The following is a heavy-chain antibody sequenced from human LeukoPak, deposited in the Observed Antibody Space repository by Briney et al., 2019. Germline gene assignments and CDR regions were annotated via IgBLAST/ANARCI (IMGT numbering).Heavy chain of an antibody. Sequence: ASVKISCKTSGDTFTSYGISWVRQAPGQGLEWMGWISAYNGNTNYAQKLQGRVTMTTDTSTSTAYMELRSLRSDDTAVYYCARGLELLRDFDYWGQGTLVTVSS. J-gene: IGHJ4*02. V-gene: IGHV1-18*01. D-gene: IGHD1-26*01. CDR1: GDTFTSYG. CDR2: ISAYNGNT. CDR3: ARGLELLRDFDY.